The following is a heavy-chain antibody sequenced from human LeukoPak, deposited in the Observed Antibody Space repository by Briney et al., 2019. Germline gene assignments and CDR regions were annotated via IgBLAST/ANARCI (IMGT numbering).Heavy chain of an antibody. V-gene: IGHV3-23*01. CDR1: GFIFSSYA. D-gene: IGHD5-18*01. CDR3: AKRVQLTY. J-gene: IGHJ4*02. CDR2: ISASGGAT. Sequence: GGSLRLSCAASGFIFSSYAMNWVRQAPGQGLEWVSTISASGGATYYTDSVRGRFSISRDNFKNTLYLQMNSLRAEDTAIYYCAKRVQLTYWGQGTLVTVSS.